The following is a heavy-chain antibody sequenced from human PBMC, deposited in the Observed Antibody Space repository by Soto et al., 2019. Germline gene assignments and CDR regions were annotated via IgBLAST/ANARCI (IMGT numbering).Heavy chain of an antibody. CDR3: ARDPQGYSYGYDY. V-gene: IGHV1-69*13. D-gene: IGHD5-18*01. CDR1: GGTFSSYA. J-gene: IGHJ4*02. CDR2: IIPIFGTA. Sequence: ASVKVSCKASGGTFSSYAISWVRQAPGQGLEWMGGIIPIFGTANYAQKFQGRVTITADESTSTAYMELSSLRSEDTAVYYCARDPQGYSYGYDYWGQGTLVTVSS.